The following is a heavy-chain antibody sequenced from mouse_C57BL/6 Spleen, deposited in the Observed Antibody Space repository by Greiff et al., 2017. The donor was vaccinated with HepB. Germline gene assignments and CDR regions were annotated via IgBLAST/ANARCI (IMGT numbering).Heavy chain of an antibody. V-gene: IGHV1-39*01. CDR2: INPNYGTT. CDR1: GYSFTDYN. D-gene: IGHD1-1*01. Sequence: EVKLMESGPELVKPGASVKISCKASGYSFTDYNMNWVKQSNGKSLEWIGVINPNYGTTSYNQKFKGKATLTVDQSSSTAYMQLNSLTSEDSAVYYCVCGYYYGSSNYWGQGTTLTVSS. CDR3: VCGYYYGSSNY. J-gene: IGHJ2*01.